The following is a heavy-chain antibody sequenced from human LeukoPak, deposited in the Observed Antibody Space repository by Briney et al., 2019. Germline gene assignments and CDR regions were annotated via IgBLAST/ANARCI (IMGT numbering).Heavy chain of an antibody. Sequence: PGGSLRLSCAASGFTFSSYVMSWVRQAPGKGLEWVSAMSGSGGTTFYADSVKGRFTISRDNSKNTLYLQMNSLRAEDTAVYYCARDPVGLRGHYYDSSGYYATWGFDYWGQGTLVTVSS. D-gene: IGHD3-22*01. V-gene: IGHV3-23*01. CDR3: ARDPVGLRGHYYDSSGYYATWGFDY. J-gene: IGHJ4*02. CDR2: MSGSGGTT. CDR1: GFTFSSYV.